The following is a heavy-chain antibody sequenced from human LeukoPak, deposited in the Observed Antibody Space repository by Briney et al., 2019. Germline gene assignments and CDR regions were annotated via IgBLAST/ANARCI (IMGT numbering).Heavy chain of an antibody. CDR3: ARDLSGSGSPRAFDI. CDR1: GFTFR. J-gene: IGHJ3*02. D-gene: IGHD3-10*01. V-gene: IGHV3-7*01. CDR2: IKQEGNEQ. Sequence: GGSLRLSCAASGFTFRMSWVRQAPGKGLEWVANIKQEGNEQYYVDSVKGRFTISRDDAKNSLYLQVRSLRAEDTAVYYCARDLSGSGSPRAFDIWGQGTMVTVSS.